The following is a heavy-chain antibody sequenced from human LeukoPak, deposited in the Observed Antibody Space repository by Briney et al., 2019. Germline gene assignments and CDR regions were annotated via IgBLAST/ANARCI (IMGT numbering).Heavy chain of an antibody. V-gene: IGHV3-30-3*01. CDR2: ISYDGSNK. CDR3: AIGAYYFDY. J-gene: IGHJ4*02. D-gene: IGHD3-10*01. CDR1: GFTFSSYA. Sequence: GGSLRLSCAASGFTFSSYAMHWVRQAPGKGLEWVAVISYDGSNKYYADSVKGRFTISRDNSKNTLYLQMNSLRAEDTAVYYCAIGAYYFDYWGQGTLVTVSS.